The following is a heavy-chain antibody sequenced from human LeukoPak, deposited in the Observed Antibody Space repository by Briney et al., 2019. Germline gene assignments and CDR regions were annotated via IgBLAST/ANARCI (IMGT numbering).Heavy chain of an antibody. V-gene: IGHV4-59*11. CDR2: ISYIGST. J-gene: IGHJ3*02. Sequence: SETLSLTCAVSDDSFSSHYWTWIRQPPGKGLEWIGYISYIGSTNYNPSLKSRVTISIDTSRNQFSLRLSSVTSADTAVYYCARDLVTVTKGFDIWGQGTMVSVSS. D-gene: IGHD4-17*01. CDR3: ARDLVTVTKGFDI. CDR1: DDSFSSHY.